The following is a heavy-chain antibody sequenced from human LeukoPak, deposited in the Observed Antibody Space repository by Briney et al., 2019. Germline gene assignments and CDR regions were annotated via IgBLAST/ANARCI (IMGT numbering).Heavy chain of an antibody. CDR3: ARGPIAAAGDY. D-gene: IGHD6-13*01. Sequence: ASVKVSCKASGGTFRSYAVSWVRQAPGQGLEWMGGIMPISGTANYAQKLQDRVTMTRDTSTTTAYMELRSLRSDDTAVYYCARGPIAAAGDYWGQGTLVTVSS. V-gene: IGHV1-69*05. CDR2: IMPISGTA. J-gene: IGHJ4*02. CDR1: GGTFRSYA.